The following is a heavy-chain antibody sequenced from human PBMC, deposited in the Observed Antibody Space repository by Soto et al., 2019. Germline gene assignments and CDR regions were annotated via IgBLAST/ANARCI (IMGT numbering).Heavy chain of an antibody. J-gene: IGHJ3*02. CDR2: IRSKANSYAT. Sequence: GASVKVSCKVSGYTLTELSMHWVRQASGKGLEWVGRIRSKANSYATAYAASVKGRFTISRDDSKNTAYLQMNSLKTEDTAVYYCTRPESKYCSGGSCYESDAFDIWGQGTMVTVSS. V-gene: IGHV3-73*01. CDR1: GYTLTELS. CDR3: TRPESKYCSGGSCYESDAFDI. D-gene: IGHD2-15*01.